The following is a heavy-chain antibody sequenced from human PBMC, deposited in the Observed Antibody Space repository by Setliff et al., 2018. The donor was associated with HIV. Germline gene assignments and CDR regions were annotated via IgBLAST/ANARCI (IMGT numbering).Heavy chain of an antibody. CDR2: IYPGDSDT. CDR1: GYSFTNYW. J-gene: IGHJ4*02. D-gene: IGHD3-22*01. Sequence: GESLKISCKGYGYSFTNYWIGWVRQMPGKGLEWVGIIYPGDSDTRYSPSFQGQVTISADKSISTAYLQWSSLKASDTAMYYCARLSGLYYYDTSGYYYGHYFDYWGQGTLVTVSS. CDR3: ARLSGLYYYDTSGYYYGHYFDY. V-gene: IGHV5-51*01.